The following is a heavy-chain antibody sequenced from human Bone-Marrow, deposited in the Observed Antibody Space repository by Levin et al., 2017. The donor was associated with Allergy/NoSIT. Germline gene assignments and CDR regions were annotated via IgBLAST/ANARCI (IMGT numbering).Heavy chain of an antibody. CDR2: ILTKADNYAT. Sequence: GESLKISCAASGFTFSGATMHWVRQASGKGLEWVGLILTKADNYATASAASVQGRFAISRDDSKNTVYLQMKSLKAEDTAVYYCAAFRAHALAYDHWGRGALVTVSS. CDR1: GFTFSGAT. J-gene: IGHJ5*02. V-gene: IGHV3-73*01. CDR3: AAFRAHALAYDH. D-gene: IGHD3-10*01.